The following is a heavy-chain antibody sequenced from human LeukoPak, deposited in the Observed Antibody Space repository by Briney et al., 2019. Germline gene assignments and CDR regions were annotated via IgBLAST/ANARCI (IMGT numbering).Heavy chain of an antibody. V-gene: IGHV4-4*07. Sequence: SETLSLTCTVSGGSISSYYWSWIRQPAGKGLEWIGRIYTSGSTNYNPSLKSRVTMSVDTSKNHFSLNLSSVTAADTAVYYCAREGYYDSSGYYSIWGQGTLVTVSS. CDR2: IYTSGST. CDR1: GGSISSYY. D-gene: IGHD3-22*01. CDR3: AREGYYDSSGYYSI. J-gene: IGHJ4*02.